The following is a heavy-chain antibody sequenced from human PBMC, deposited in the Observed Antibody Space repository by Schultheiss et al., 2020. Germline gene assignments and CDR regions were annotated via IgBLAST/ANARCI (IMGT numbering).Heavy chain of an antibody. V-gene: IGHV3-33*01. Sequence: GESLKISCAASGFTFSSYGMHWVRQAPGKGLEWVAVIWYDGSNKYYADSVKGRFTISRDNSKNTLYLQMNSLRAEDTAVYYCARDLLGSHLDYWGQGTLVTVSS. D-gene: IGHD1-26*01. J-gene: IGHJ4*02. CDR3: ARDLLGSHLDY. CDR1: GFTFSSYG. CDR2: IWYDGSNK.